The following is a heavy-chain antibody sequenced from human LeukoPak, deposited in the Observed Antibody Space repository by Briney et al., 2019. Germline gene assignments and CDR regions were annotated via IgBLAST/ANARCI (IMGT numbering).Heavy chain of an antibody. Sequence: PGGSLRLSCAASGFTFSSYSTNWVRQAPGKGLEWVSSISSSSSYIYYADSVKGRFTISRDNAKNSLYLQMNSLRAEDTAVYYCARDYDFWSGPIAYWGQGTLVTVSS. D-gene: IGHD3-3*01. CDR2: ISSSSSYI. V-gene: IGHV3-21*01. J-gene: IGHJ4*02. CDR1: GFTFSSYS. CDR3: ARDYDFWSGPIAY.